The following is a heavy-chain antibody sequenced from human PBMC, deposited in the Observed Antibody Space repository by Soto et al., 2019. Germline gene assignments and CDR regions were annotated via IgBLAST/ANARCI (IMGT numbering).Heavy chain of an antibody. V-gene: IGHV1-18*01. J-gene: IGHJ5*02. D-gene: IGHD3-10*01. CDR2: ISAYNGNT. CDR3: ARWGEELLWFGEFMVRGAPVRVDNWFDP. CDR1: GYTFTSYG. Sequence: GASVKVSCKASGYTFTSYGISWVRQAPGQGLEWMGWISAYNGNTNYAQKLQGRVTMTTDTSTSTAYMELRSLRSDDTAVYYCARWGEELLWFGEFMVRGAPVRVDNWFDPWGQGTLVTVSS.